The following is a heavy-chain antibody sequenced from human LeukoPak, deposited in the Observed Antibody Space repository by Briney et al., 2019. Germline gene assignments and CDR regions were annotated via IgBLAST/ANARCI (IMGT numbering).Heavy chain of an antibody. CDR3: ARSPTGNYYGMDV. CDR2: IHYTGST. Sequence: SETLSLTCTVSGGSISSGGDYWSWIRQYPGKGLEWIRYIHYTGSTYYSPSLKSQIIISVDTSKNQFSLKMSSVTAADTAVYYCARSPTGNYYGMDVWGQGTTVTVSS. D-gene: IGHD2-8*02. CDR1: GGSISSGGDY. J-gene: IGHJ6*02. V-gene: IGHV4-31*01.